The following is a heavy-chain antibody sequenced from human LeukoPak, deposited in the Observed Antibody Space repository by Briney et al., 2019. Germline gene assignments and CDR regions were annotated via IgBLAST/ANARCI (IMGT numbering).Heavy chain of an antibody. V-gene: IGHV3-30-3*01. J-gene: IGHJ4*02. Sequence: GGSLRLFCAASGFTFSSYAMHWVRQAPGKGLEWVAVISYDGSNKYYADSVKGRFTISRDNSKNTLYLQRNSLRAEDTAVYYCARVNTYYYDSSGYPDYWGQGTLVTVSS. D-gene: IGHD3-22*01. CDR1: GFTFSSYA. CDR2: ISYDGSNK. CDR3: ARVNTYYYDSSGYPDY.